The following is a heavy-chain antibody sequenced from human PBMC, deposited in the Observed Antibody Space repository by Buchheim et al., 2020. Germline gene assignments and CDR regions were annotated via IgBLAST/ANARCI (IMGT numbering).Heavy chain of an antibody. CDR2: ISYDGSNK. Sequence: QVQLVESGGGVVQPGRSLRLSCAASGFTFSSYAMHWVRQAPGKGLEWVAAISYDGSNKYYADSVKGRFTISRDNSKNTLYLQMSSLRAEDTAVYYCARGWGYSDYWGQGTL. D-gene: IGHD6-13*01. CDR3: ARGWGYSDY. CDR1: GFTFSSYA. V-gene: IGHV3-30*04. J-gene: IGHJ4*02.